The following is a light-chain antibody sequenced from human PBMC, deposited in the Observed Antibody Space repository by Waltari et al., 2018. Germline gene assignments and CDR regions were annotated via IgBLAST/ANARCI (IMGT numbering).Light chain of an antibody. J-gene: IGLJ2*01. Sequence: QSVLTQPPSVSGTPAPRVTVSCSGSTANIGGNPRSRYKHVPGKAPILVIQSSSERPSGVPDRFSASKSATSASLVISGLQSEDEADYYCATWDDNLNGVFFGGGTRLTVL. CDR3: ATWDDNLNGVF. CDR1: TANIGGNP. V-gene: IGLV1-44*01. CDR2: SSS.